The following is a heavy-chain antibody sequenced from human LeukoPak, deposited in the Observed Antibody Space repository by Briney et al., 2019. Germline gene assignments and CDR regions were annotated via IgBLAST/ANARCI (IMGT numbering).Heavy chain of an antibody. CDR2: ISGSGGST. D-gene: IGHD3-9*01. J-gene: IGHJ6*02. CDR1: GFTFSSYA. Sequence: GGSLRLSCAASGFTFSSYAMRWVRQPPGQGLEWVSAISGSGGSTYYADSVKGRFTISRDNSKNTLYLQMNSLRAEDTAVYYCGRYFDSDHGMDVWGQGTTVTVSS. V-gene: IGHV3-23*01. CDR3: GRYFDSDHGMDV.